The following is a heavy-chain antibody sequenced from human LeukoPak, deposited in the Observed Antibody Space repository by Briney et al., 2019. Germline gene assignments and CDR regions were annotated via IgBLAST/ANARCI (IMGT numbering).Heavy chain of an antibody. V-gene: IGHV6-1*01. CDR3: TRDFDY. CDR1: GDTVSSNTAS. CDR2: TYFRSKWFH. J-gene: IGHJ4*02. Sequence: SQTLSPTCAISGDTVSSNTASWNWVRQSPSRGLESLGRTYFRSKWFHDYAVSVKSRITVNPDTSKNQFSLQLNSVTPEDTAVYYCTRDFDYWGQGTLVTVSS.